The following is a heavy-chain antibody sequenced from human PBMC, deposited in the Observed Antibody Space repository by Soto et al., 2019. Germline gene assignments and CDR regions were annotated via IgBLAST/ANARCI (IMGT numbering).Heavy chain of an antibody. CDR3: ARDNEAHISSWY. V-gene: IGHV1-18*04. Sequence: ASVKVACKASGYTFTNYGISYVRQAPGQGLEWMGWISAHSGTTHYVEKFQSRVTMTTDKSTNTVYMELRRLSFDATAVYYCARDNEAHISSWY. CDR1: GYTFTNYG. CDR2: ISAHSGTT. J-gene: IGHJ2*01. D-gene: IGHD6-13*01.